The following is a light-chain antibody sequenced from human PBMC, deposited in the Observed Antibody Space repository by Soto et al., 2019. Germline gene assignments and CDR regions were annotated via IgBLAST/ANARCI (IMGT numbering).Light chain of an antibody. Sequence: IELTQSPSAVSLSPGERAPRSCRDSQSVGSYLAWYQHKPGQAPRLLISDASNRATGIPARFSGSGSETDFTLTISSLEPEDSAVYYCQQRSNWPSLTFGGGTKVDIK. V-gene: IGKV3-11*01. CDR1: QSVGSY. CDR3: QQRSNWPSLT. J-gene: IGKJ4*01. CDR2: DAS.